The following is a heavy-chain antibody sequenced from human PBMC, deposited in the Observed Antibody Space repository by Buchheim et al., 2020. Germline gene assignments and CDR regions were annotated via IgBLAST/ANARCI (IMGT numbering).Heavy chain of an antibody. CDR3: ANIVLVPAAMPTPRDYYGMDV. CDR2: ISSSGSTI. D-gene: IGHD2-2*01. V-gene: IGHV3-11*01. Sequence: QVQLVESGGGLVKPGGSLRLSCAASGFTFSDYYMSWIRQAPGKGLEWVSYISSSGSTIYYADSVKGRFTISRDNAKNSLYLQMNSLRAEDTAVYYCANIVLVPAAMPTPRDYYGMDVWGQGTT. J-gene: IGHJ6*02. CDR1: GFTFSDYY.